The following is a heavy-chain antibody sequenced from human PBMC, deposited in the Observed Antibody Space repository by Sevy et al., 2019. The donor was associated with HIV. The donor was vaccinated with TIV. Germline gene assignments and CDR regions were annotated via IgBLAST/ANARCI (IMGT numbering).Heavy chain of an antibody. CDR3: ARDDGNYYFHY. J-gene: IGHJ4*01. Sequence: GGSLRLSCAASGFTFSKYWMGWVRQAPGKGLEWVANIKQDAGQKYYVDSVKGRFTISRDNAKNSLCLQMNSLRAEDTAVYFCARDDGNYYFHYWGHGTLVTVSS. CDR1: GFTFSKYW. D-gene: IGHD1-7*01. V-gene: IGHV3-7*01. CDR2: IKQDAGQK.